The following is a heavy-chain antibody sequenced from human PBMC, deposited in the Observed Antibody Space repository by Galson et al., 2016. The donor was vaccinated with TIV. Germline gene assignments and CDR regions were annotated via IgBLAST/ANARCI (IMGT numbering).Heavy chain of an antibody. CDR3: GGSYSSGWRVDN. D-gene: IGHD6-19*01. V-gene: IGHV1-2*02. J-gene: IGHJ4*02. Sequence: SVKVSCKASGYTLTAYYMHWVRQAPGQGLEWMGWINPTSGVTNSAQKFQGRVTMTRDTSIRTAYMELSSLRSGDTAVCYCGGSYSSGWRVDNWGQGTLVTVSS. CDR1: GYTLTAYY. CDR2: INPTSGVT.